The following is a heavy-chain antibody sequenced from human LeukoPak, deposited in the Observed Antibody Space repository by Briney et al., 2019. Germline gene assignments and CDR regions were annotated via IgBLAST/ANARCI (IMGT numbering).Heavy chain of an antibody. CDR3: ARNLPAADY. V-gene: IGHV3-7*01. Sequence: GGSLRLSCAASGFTFSSYAMSWVRQAPGKGLEWVANIRPDGSEKYYVDSVKGRLTISRENAKNSLYLQMNSLRAEDTAVYYCARNLPAADYWGQGTLVTVSS. CDR2: IRPDGSEK. D-gene: IGHD2-2*01. CDR1: GFTFSSYA. J-gene: IGHJ4*02.